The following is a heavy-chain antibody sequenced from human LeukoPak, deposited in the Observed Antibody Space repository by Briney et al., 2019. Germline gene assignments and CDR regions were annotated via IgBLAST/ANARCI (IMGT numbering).Heavy chain of an antibody. CDR3: AKGGYYYDSSGYYDY. CDR1: GFPFSSYA. J-gene: IGHJ4*02. D-gene: IGHD3-22*01. Sequence: GSLRLSCAASGFPFSSYAMSWVRQAPGKGLEWVSAISGSGGSTYYADSAKGRFTISRDNSKNTLYLQMNSLRAEDTAVYYCAKGGYYYDSSGYYDYWGQGTLVTVSS. V-gene: IGHV3-23*01. CDR2: ISGSGGST.